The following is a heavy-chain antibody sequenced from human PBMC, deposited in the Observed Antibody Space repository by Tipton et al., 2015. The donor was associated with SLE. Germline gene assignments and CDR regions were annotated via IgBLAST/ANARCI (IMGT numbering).Heavy chain of an antibody. CDR3: ARGHDSSGYYDY. D-gene: IGHD3-22*01. J-gene: IGHJ4*02. CDR2: IYYSGST. V-gene: IGHV4-39*07. Sequence: TLSLTCTVSGGSISSSSYYWGWIRQPPGKGLEWIGSIYYSGSTYYNPSLKSRVTISVDTSKNQFSLKLSSVTAADTAVYYCARGHDSSGYYDYWGQGTLVTVSS. CDR1: GGSISSSSYY.